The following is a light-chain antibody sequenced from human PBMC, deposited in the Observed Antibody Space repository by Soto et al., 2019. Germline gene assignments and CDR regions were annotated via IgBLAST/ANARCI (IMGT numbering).Light chain of an antibody. CDR1: QSIRNW. V-gene: IGKV1-5*01. CDR3: QQYNRYSWT. Sequence: DIQMTQSPSTLSTSVGDRVTITCRASQSIRNWLAWYQQKPGKAPRLLIYDASSLESGVPSRFSGSGSGTEFTLTISSLQPDDFATYYCQQYNRYSWTFGQGTKVEIK. CDR2: DAS. J-gene: IGKJ1*01.